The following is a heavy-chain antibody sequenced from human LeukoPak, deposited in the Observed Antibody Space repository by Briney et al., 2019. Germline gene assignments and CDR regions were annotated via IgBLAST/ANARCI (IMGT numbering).Heavy chain of an antibody. Sequence: SQTLSLTCAISGDSVSSNSAAWNWIRQSPSRGLEWLGRTYYRSKWYNDYAVSVKSRITINPDTSKNQFSLQLNSVTPEDTAVYYCAREEQYSSGNYYYYMDVWGKGTTVTVSS. CDR3: AREEQYSSGNYYYYMDV. CDR1: GDSVSSNSAA. CDR2: TYYRSKWYN. D-gene: IGHD6-19*01. J-gene: IGHJ6*03. V-gene: IGHV6-1*01.